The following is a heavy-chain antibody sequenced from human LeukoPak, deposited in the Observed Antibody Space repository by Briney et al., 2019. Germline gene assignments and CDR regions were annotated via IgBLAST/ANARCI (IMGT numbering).Heavy chain of an antibody. CDR3: ARGNTMVRGALQSEYFQH. Sequence: SQTLSLTCAISGDSVSSNSVGWNWIRQSPSRGLEWLGRTFYRSKWYNNYAVSVKSQIIINPDTSKNQFSLQLNSVTPEDTAVYYCARGNTMVRGALQSEYFQHWGQGTLVTVSS. J-gene: IGHJ1*01. CDR2: TFYRSKWYN. CDR1: GDSVSSNSVG. V-gene: IGHV6-1*01. D-gene: IGHD3-10*01.